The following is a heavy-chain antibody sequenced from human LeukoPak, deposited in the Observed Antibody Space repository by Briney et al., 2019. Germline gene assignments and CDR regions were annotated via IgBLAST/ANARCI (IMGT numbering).Heavy chain of an antibody. J-gene: IGHJ4*02. CDR1: GFTFSSYA. V-gene: IGHV3-23*01. CDR3: GTLRFLEWLLSDY. CDR2: ISGSGGST. Sequence: GGSLRLSCAASGFTFSSYAMSWVRQAPGKGLEWVSAISGSGGSTYYADSVKGRFTISRDNSKNTLYLQMNSLRAEGTAVYYCGTLRFLEWLLSDYWGQGTLVTVSS. D-gene: IGHD3-3*01.